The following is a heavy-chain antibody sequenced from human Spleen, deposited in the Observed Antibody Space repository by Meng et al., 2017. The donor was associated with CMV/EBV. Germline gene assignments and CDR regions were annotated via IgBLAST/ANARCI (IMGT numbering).Heavy chain of an antibody. CDR2: ISSSSSYI. V-gene: IGHV3-21*01. J-gene: IGHJ4*02. CDR1: GFTFSSYS. CDR3: ARDKKYHPSLFY. Sequence: ETLSLTCAASGFTFSSYSMNWVRQAPGKGLEWVSSISSSSSYIYYADSVKGRFTISRDNAKNSLYLQMNSLRAEDTAVYYCARDKKYHPSLFYWGQGTLVTVSS. D-gene: IGHD2-2*01.